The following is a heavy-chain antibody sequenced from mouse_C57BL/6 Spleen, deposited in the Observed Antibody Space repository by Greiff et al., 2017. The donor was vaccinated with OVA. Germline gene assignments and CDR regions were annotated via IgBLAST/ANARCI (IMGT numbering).Heavy chain of an antibody. D-gene: IGHD1-1*02. Sequence: EVKLVESGEGLVKPGGSLKLSCAASGFTFSSYAMSWVRQTPEKRLEWVAYISSGGDYIYYADTVKGRFTISRDNARNTLYLQMSSLKSEDTAMYYCTRSPPGSYGYFDVWGTGTTVTVSS. V-gene: IGHV5-9-1*02. J-gene: IGHJ1*03. CDR1: GFTFSSYA. CDR2: ISSGGDYI. CDR3: TRSPPGSYGYFDV.